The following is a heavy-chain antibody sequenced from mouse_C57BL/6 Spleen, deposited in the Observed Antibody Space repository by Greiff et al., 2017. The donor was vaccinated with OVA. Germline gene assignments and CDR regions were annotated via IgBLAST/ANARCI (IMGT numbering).Heavy chain of an antibody. Sequence: QVQLKQSGAELVRPGASVKLSCKASGYTFTDYYINWVKQRPGQGLEWIARIYPGSGNTYYNEKFKGKATLTAEKSSSTAYMLLSSLTSEDSAVYFCARSGDGEYYFGYWGQGTTLTVSS. CDR2: IYPGSGNT. CDR3: ARSGDGEYYFGY. J-gene: IGHJ2*01. CDR1: GYTFTDYY. D-gene: IGHD3-3*01. V-gene: IGHV1-76*01.